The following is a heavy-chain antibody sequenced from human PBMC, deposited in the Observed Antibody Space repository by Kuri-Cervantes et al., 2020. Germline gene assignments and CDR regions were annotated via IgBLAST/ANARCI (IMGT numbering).Heavy chain of an antibody. D-gene: IGHD5-12*01. CDR2: ISNGGGSAL. CDR3: AKDHIEARRGGISGFDV. J-gene: IGHJ3*01. CDR1: GFMFSDYY. V-gene: IGHV3-11*01. Sequence: GGSLRLSCAASGFMFSDYYMGWIRQAPGKGLEWLAYISNGGGSALYYADSVKGRFTISRDNGKNSLHLQMNSLTAEDTAIYYCAKDHIEARRGGISGFDVWGQGTLVTVSS.